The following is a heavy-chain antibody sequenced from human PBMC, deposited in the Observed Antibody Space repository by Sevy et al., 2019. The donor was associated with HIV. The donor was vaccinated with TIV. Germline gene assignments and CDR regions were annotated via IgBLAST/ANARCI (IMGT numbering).Heavy chain of an antibody. Sequence: GGSLRLSCAASGFTFSSYWMSWVRQAPGKGLEWVANIKQDGSEKYYVDSVKGRFTISRDNAKNSLYLQMNSLRGKDTAVYYCARQYDSSGYYLGYYYGMDVWGQGTTVTVSS. CDR3: ARQYDSSGYYLGYYYGMDV. V-gene: IGHV3-7*03. J-gene: IGHJ6*02. CDR2: IKQDGSEK. D-gene: IGHD3-22*01. CDR1: GFTFSSYW.